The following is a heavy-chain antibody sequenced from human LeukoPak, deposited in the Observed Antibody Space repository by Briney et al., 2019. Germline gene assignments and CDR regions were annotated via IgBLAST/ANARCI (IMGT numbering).Heavy chain of an antibody. CDR2: SGST. CDR1: GYSISSGYY. Sequence: SETLSLTCTVSGYSISSGYYWGWIRQPPGKGLEWIGSGSTYYNPSLKSRVTISLVMSKNQISLKLSSVTTADTAMYYCARTDDAFHIWGHGTTVTVSS. D-gene: IGHD2-21*02. V-gene: IGHV4-38-2*02. J-gene: IGHJ3*02. CDR3: ARTDDAFHI.